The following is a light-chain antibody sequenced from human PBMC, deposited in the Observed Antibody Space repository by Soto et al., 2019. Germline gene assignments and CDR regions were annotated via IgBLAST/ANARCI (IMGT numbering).Light chain of an antibody. J-gene: IGLJ3*02. CDR1: SSNIGAGYD. CDR3: QCYDLSLRGRV. Sequence: QSVLTQPPSVSGAPGQRVTISCTGSSSNIGAGYDVHWYQQLPGTAPKLLIYGNSNRPSGVPDRFSGSKSGTSATLAITGRQAEDEAEYYCQCYDLSLRGRVLGGGTKHTV. V-gene: IGLV1-40*01. CDR2: GNS.